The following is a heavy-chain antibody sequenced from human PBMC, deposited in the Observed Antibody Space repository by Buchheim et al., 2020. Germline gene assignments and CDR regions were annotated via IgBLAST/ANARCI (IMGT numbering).Heavy chain of an antibody. J-gene: IGHJ4*02. CDR3: ARGRLLRRYCSGGSCADNDY. CDR1: GGSFSGYY. V-gene: IGHV4-34*01. Sequence: QVQLQQWGAGLLKPSETLPLTCAVYGGSFSGYYWSWIRQPPGKGLEWIGEINHSGSTNYNPSLKSRATISVDTSKNQFSLTLSSVTAADTAVYYCARGRLLRRYCSGGSCADNDYWGQGTL. D-gene: IGHD2-15*01. CDR2: INHSGST.